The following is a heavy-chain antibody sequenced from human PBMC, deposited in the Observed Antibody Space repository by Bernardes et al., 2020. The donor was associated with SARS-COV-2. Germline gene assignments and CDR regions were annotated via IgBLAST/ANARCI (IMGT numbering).Heavy chain of an antibody. CDR2: ISLSTTHI. Sequence: SLCLSCAASGFGFNNYNINWVRQAPGKGLEWDSFISLSTTHINYADSVRGRFTVSRDNAKNSLLLQMNSLRVEDTAVYYCTRKNEVGSGGDAFDIWGQGTMVTVSS. V-gene: IGHV3-21*01. D-gene: IGHD1-26*01. CDR3: TRKNEVGSGGDAFDI. J-gene: IGHJ3*02. CDR1: GFGFNNYN.